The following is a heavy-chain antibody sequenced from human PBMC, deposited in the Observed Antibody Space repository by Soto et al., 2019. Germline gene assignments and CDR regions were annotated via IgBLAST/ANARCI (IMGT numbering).Heavy chain of an antibody. J-gene: IGHJ6*02. D-gene: IGHD6-19*01. CDR3: ARVGSSGWYEKTNYYYYGMDV. Sequence: ASVKVSCKAAGYTFTGYYMHWVRQAPGQGLEWMGWINPNSGGTNYAQKFQGRVTMTRDTSISTAYMELSRLRSDDTAVYYCARVGSSGWYEKTNYYYYGMDVWGQGTTVTVSS. CDR1: GYTFTGYY. CDR2: INPNSGGT. V-gene: IGHV1-2*02.